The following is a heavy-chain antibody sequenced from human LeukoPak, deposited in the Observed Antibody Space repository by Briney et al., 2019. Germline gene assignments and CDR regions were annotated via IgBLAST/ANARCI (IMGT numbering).Heavy chain of an antibody. Sequence: PSETLSLTCTVSGGSISSGGYYWSWIRQHPGKGLEWIGYIYYSGSTNYNPSLKSRVTISVDTSKNQFSLKLSSVTAADTAVYYCARPALRNLIDYWGQGTLVTVSS. CDR1: GGSISSGGYY. CDR2: IYYSGST. CDR3: ARPALRNLIDY. D-gene: IGHD2-15*01. J-gene: IGHJ4*02. V-gene: IGHV4-31*03.